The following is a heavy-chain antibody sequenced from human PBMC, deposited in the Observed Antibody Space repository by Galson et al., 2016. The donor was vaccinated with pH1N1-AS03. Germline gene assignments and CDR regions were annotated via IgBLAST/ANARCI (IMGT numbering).Heavy chain of an antibody. J-gene: IGHJ4*01. V-gene: IGHV3-74*01. D-gene: IGHD5-24*01. CDR1: GFTLGKFS. Sequence: SLSLFCVASGFTLGKFSMHWGVHASVKALFFCSRINSDGSYTNYADSVWGRFTISRDNARNSLYLHMDSLRAEDTAVYYCARDRGGSDYFDSWG. CDR3: ARDRGGSDYFDS. CDR2: INSDGSYT.